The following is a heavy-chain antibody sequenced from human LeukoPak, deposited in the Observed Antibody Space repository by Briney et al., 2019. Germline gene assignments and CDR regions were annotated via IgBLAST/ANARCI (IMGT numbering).Heavy chain of an antibody. CDR1: GFTFSSYG. D-gene: IGHD2-15*01. CDR2: IRYDGSNK. Sequence: GGSLRLSCAASGFTFSSYGMHWVRQAPGKGLEWVAFIRYDGSNKYYADSVKGRFTISRDNSKNTLYLQMNSLRAEDTAVYYCAKDRDDIVVVVVPALLMDYWGQGTLVTVSS. J-gene: IGHJ4*02. V-gene: IGHV3-30*02. CDR3: AKDRDDIVVVVVPALLMDY.